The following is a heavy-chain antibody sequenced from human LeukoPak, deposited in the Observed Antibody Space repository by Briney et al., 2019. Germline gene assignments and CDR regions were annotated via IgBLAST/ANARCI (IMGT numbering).Heavy chain of an antibody. J-gene: IGHJ5*02. CDR2: ISAYNGNT. Sequence: GASVKVSCKASGYTFTGYYMHWVRQAPGQGLEWMGWISAYNGNTNYAQKLQGRVTMTTDTSTSTAYMELRSLRSDDTAVYYCARRMVRGFNWFDPWGQGTLVTVSS. CDR1: GYTFTGYY. CDR3: ARRMVRGFNWFDP. V-gene: IGHV1-18*04. D-gene: IGHD3-10*01.